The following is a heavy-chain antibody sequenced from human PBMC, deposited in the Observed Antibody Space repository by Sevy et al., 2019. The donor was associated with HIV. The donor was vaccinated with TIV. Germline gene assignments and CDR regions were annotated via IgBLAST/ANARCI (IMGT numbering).Heavy chain of an antibody. Sequence: SETLSLTCAVYGGSFSGYYWSWIRQPPGKGLEWIGEINHSGSTNYNPSLKSRVTMSVDTSKNQFSLKLNSVTAADTAVYFCARVPPTATTFKDYYYGLDVWGQGTTVTVSS. J-gene: IGHJ6*02. D-gene: IGHD4-17*01. CDR3: ARVPPTATTFKDYYYGLDV. CDR1: GGSFSGYY. V-gene: IGHV4-34*01. CDR2: INHSGST.